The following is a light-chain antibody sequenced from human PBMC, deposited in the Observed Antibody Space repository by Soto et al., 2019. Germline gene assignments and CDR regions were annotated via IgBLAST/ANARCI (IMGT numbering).Light chain of an antibody. V-gene: IGLV2-14*03. J-gene: IGLJ1*01. Sequence: QSALTQPASVSGSPAQSITISCTGTSSDVGAYTFVSWYQQHPDKVPKLMIFDVSRRPSGVSDRSSGSKSGNTASLTISGLQPEDEADCYCSSYTSSSIHVFGSGTKLTVL. CDR2: DVS. CDR3: SSYTSSSIHV. CDR1: SSDVGAYTF.